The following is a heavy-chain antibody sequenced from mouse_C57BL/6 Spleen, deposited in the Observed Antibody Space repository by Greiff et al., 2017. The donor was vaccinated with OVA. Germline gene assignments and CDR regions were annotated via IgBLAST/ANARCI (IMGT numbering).Heavy chain of an antibody. CDR3: ARHEDGYDYDERGYAMDY. CDR1: GYTFTEYT. V-gene: IGHV1-62-2*01. Sequence: VQRVESGAELVKPGASVKLSCKASGYTFTEYTIHWVKQRSGQGLEWIGWFYPGSGSIKYNEKFKDKAPLTADKSSSTVYMELSRLTSEDSAVYFCARHEDGYDYDERGYAMDYWGQGTSVTVSS. J-gene: IGHJ4*01. D-gene: IGHD2-4*01. CDR2: FYPGSGSI.